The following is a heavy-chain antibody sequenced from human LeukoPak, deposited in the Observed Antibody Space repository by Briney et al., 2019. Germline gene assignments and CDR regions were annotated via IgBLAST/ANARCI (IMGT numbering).Heavy chain of an antibody. CDR2: IYSGGST. CDR3: ARGLRAFGYFNY. V-gene: IGHV3-53*01. J-gene: IGHJ4*02. CDR1: GFTVSSNY. Sequence: GESLRLSCAASGFTVSSNYMSWVRQAPGRGLEWVSLIYSGGSTYYADSVKGRFTISRDNSKSTLYLQMNSLRAEDTAVYYCARGLRAFGYFNYWGQGSLVSVFS. D-gene: IGHD3-16*01.